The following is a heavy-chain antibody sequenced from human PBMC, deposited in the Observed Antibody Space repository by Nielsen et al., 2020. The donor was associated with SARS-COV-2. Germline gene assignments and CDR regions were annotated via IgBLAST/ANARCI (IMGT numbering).Heavy chain of an antibody. Sequence: SETLSLTCTVSGGSISSSNYYWGWIRQPPGKGLEWIGSIFYSGSTYYNPSLKSPVTISVDTSKNQFSLKLSSVTAADTAVYYCARGRWFGEVLGELSLTVDYWGQGTLVTVSS. CDR1: GGSISSSNYY. J-gene: IGHJ4*02. CDR2: IFYSGST. CDR3: ARGRWFGEVLGELSLTVDY. V-gene: IGHV4-39*07. D-gene: IGHD3-16*02.